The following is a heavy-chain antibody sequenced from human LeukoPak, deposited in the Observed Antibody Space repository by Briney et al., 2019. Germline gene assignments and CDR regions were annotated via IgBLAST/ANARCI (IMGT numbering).Heavy chain of an antibody. J-gene: IGHJ3*02. D-gene: IGHD6-13*01. CDR3: ARLLAAAGAHDAFDI. CDR1: GGSFSGYY. V-gene: IGHV4-34*01. Sequence: SETLSLTCAVYGGSFSGYYWSWIRQPPGKGLEWIGEINHSGSTNYNPSLKSRVTISVDTSKNQFSLKLSSVTAADTAVYYCARLLAAAGAHDAFDIWGQGTMVTVSS. CDR2: INHSGST.